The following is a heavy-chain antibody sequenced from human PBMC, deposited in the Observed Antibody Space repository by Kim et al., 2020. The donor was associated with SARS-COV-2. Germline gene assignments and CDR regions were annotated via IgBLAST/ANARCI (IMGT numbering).Heavy chain of an antibody. CDR3: ARVGYRYANYYYYMDV. V-gene: IGHV4-34*01. Sequence: SETLSLTCAVYGGSFSDYYWSWIRQPPGKGLEWIGEINHSGSTNYNPSLKSRVTISVDTSKNQFSLKLSSVTAADTAVYYCARVGYRYANYYYYMDVWGKGTTVTVSS. J-gene: IGHJ6*03. CDR2: INHSGST. D-gene: IGHD5-18*01. CDR1: GGSFSDYY.